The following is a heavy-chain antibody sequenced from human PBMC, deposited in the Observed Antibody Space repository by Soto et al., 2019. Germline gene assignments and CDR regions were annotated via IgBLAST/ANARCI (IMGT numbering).Heavy chain of an antibody. D-gene: IGHD3-10*01. Sequence: ASVKVSCKASGYTFTSYGISWVRQAPGQGLEWMGWISAYNGKTNYAQKLQGRVTMTTDTSTSTAYMELRSLRSDDTAVYYCARFGLQVGELLDYYYGMDVWGQGTTVTVSS. CDR2: ISAYNGKT. J-gene: IGHJ6*02. V-gene: IGHV1-18*04. CDR3: ARFGLQVGELLDYYYGMDV. CDR1: GYTFTSYG.